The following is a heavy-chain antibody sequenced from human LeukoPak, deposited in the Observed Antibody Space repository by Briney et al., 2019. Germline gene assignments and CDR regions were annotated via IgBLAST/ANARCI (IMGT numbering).Heavy chain of an antibody. V-gene: IGHV1-69*13. Sequence: SVKVSCKASGGTFSSYAISWVRQAPGQGLEWMGGIIPIFGTANYAQKFQGRVTITADESTSTAYMELSSLKSEDTAVYYCARGGGGFTTHNWFDPWGQGTLVTVSS. CDR3: ARGGGGFTTHNWFDP. CDR1: GGTFSSYA. J-gene: IGHJ5*02. CDR2: IIPIFGTA. D-gene: IGHD3-16*01.